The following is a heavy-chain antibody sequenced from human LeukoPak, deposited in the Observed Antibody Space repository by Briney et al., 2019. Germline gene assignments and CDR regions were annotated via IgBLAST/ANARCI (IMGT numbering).Heavy chain of an antibody. J-gene: IGHJ4*02. CDR3: TLGSLYSSSWYGDY. V-gene: IGHV3-23*01. CDR2: ISGDGGST. D-gene: IGHD6-13*01. CDR1: GFSFDTYA. Sequence: GGSLRLSCAASGFSFDTYAMTWVRQAPGKGLEWVSAISGDGGSTYYAVSVKGRFTISRDNSKNTLYLQMNGLRAEDTAVYYCTLGSLYSSSWYGDYWGQGTLVTVPS.